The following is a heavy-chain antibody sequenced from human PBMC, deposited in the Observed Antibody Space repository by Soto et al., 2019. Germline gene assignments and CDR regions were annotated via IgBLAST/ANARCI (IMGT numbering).Heavy chain of an antibody. J-gene: IGHJ4*02. D-gene: IGHD6-6*01. CDR3: ATSSVRQLAPFDY. Sequence: SETLSLTCTVSGGSIRNDNFNWSYLRQRPGKGLEWIGYISYSGYTYYNPSLKSRVIISVDPSNNQFSLILSSVTAADTAVYYGATSSVRQLAPFDYWGQGTLVTVSS. CDR2: ISYSGYT. CDR1: GGSIRNDNFN. V-gene: IGHV4-31*03.